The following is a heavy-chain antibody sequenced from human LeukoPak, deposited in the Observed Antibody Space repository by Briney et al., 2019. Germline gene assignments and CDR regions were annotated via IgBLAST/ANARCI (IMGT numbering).Heavy chain of an antibody. Sequence: GGSLRLSCAASGFTFSNYAMHWWRQAPRKGLEYRSASNDNAGSTYYTTSVKGKFTITRDNSKNTLYLQMDSLRSKDTAVFYCARFLGAGSYLVFWRTGTLVSVSS. V-gene: IGHV3-64*01. J-gene: IGHJ4*02. D-gene: IGHD3-10*02. CDR3: ARFLGAGSYLVF. CDR1: GFTFSNYA. CDR2: SNDNAGST.